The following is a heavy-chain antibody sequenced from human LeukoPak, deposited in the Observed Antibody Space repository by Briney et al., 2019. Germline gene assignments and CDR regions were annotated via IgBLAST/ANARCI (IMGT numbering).Heavy chain of an antibody. Sequence: KPSETLSLTCTVSGASVTDYYWSWIRQSPGKGLEWISYIHHSGNSDYNPSLRSRVTTSLDTSKNQFSLNPISVTAADTAVYYCTRGHWGLQSWSQGTLVTVSS. CDR3: TRGHWGLQS. V-gene: IGHV4-59*02. D-gene: IGHD7-27*01. CDR2: IHHSGNS. CDR1: GASVTDYY. J-gene: IGHJ5*02.